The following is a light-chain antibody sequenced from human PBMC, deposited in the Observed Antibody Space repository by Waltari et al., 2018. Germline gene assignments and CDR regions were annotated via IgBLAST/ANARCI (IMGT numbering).Light chain of an antibody. V-gene: IGLV8-61*01. CDR2: KAN. CDR1: SASLSTTSY. Sequence: QTVVTQEPSLSVSPGGTVPLTCALSSASLSTTSYATWYQQTPGQAPRTLVYKANARSSGVPDRFSGSILGNTAALTITGAQADDESDYYCALYMGSGIWVFGGGTRLTVL. J-gene: IGLJ3*02. CDR3: ALYMGSGIWV.